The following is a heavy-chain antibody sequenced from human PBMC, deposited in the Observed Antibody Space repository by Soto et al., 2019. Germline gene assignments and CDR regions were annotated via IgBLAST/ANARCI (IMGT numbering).Heavy chain of an antibody. CDR1: GGSISSGGYY. J-gene: IGHJ6*02. CDR2: IYYSGST. Sequence: SETLSLTCTVSGGSISSGGYYWSWIRQHPGKGLEWIGYIYYSGSTYYNPSLKSRVTITVDTSKNQFSLKLSSVTAADTAVYYCARDWGVQYVPAAMNGYSSSWYENYGMDVWGQGTTVTVSS. D-gene: IGHD6-13*01. V-gene: IGHV4-31*03. CDR3: ARDWGVQYVPAAMNGYSSSWYENYGMDV.